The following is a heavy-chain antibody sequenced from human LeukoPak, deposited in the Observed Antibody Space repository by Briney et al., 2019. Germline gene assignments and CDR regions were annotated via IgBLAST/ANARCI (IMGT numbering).Heavy chain of an antibody. CDR2: IYYSGST. D-gene: IGHD6-13*01. CDR1: GGSISSYY. V-gene: IGHV4-59*08. CDR3: ARGGIASAGIPLRI. J-gene: IGHJ3*02. Sequence: SETLSLTCTVSGGSISSYYWNWIRQPPGKGLEWIGYIYYSGSTNYNPSLKSRVTISVDTSKNQFSLKLSSVTAADTAVYYCARGGIASAGIPLRIWGQGTMVTVSS.